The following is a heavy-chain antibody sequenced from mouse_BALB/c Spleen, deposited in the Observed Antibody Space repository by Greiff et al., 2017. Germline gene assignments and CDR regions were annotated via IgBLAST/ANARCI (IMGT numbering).Heavy chain of an antibody. Sequence: EVKLVESGGGLVQPGGSRKLSCAASGFTFSDYGMAWVRQAPGKGPEWVAFISNLAYSIYYADTVTGRFTISRENAKNTLYLEMSSLRSEDTAMYYCARETYDGLMDYWGQGTSVTVSS. CDR2: ISNLAYSI. V-gene: IGHV5-15*02. J-gene: IGHJ4*01. D-gene: IGHD2-3*01. CDR1: GFTFSDYG. CDR3: ARETYDGLMDY.